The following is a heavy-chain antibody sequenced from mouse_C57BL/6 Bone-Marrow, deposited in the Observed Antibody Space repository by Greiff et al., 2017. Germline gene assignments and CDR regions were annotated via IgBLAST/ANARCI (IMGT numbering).Heavy chain of an antibody. J-gene: IGHJ3*01. CDR3: ARPRGYSNGFAY. D-gene: IGHD2-5*01. CDR2: ISSGSSTI. V-gene: IGHV5-17*01. CDR1: GFTFSDYG. Sequence: EVKLVESGGGLVKPGGSLKLSCAASGFTFSDYGMHWVRQAPEKGLEWVAYISSGSSTIYSADTVKGRFTISRDNAKNTLFLQMTSLRSEDTAMYYCARPRGYSNGFAYWGQGTLVTVSA.